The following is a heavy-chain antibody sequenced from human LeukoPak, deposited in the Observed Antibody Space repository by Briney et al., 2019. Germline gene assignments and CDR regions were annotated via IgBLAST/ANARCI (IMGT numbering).Heavy chain of an antibody. CDR3: ARGIGLRYFDWLLYPQYPHYYYYYGMDV. Sequence: SETLSLTCSVSGGYISSSSYYWGWVRQHPGRGLEWIGYIYYSGSTYYNPSLRSRVTISVDTSKNQFSLKLSSVTAADTAVYYCARGIGLRYFDWLLYPQYPHYYYYYGMDVWGQGTTVTVSS. J-gene: IGHJ6*02. D-gene: IGHD3-9*01. CDR1: GGYISSSSYY. V-gene: IGHV4-31*03. CDR2: IYYSGST.